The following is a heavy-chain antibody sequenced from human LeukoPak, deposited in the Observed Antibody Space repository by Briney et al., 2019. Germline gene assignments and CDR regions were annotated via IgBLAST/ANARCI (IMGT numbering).Heavy chain of an antibody. V-gene: IGHV4-39*07. D-gene: IGHD2-2*01. CDR1: GGSISSSGYY. CDR3: AWEYSSSRYGY. Sequence: PSETLSLTCSVSGGSISSSGYYWGWIRQPPGKGLEWIGSVYYSGTTYYNPSLKSRVTIPVDTSKNQFSLRLSSVTAADTAAYYCAWEYSSSRYGYWGQGTLVSVSS. J-gene: IGHJ4*02. CDR2: VYYSGTT.